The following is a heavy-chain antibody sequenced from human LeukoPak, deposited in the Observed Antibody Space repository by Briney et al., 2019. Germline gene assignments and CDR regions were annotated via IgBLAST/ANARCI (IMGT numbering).Heavy chain of an antibody. D-gene: IGHD3-22*01. J-gene: IGHJ4*02. V-gene: IGHV4-59*01. CDR3: ARLSGYSSGHYYSDY. CDR2: IYYRGGT. Sequence: NPSETLSLTCTVSGGSISSGYWSWIRQPPGKGLEWIGYIYYRGGTNYNPSLKSRVTISVDTSKNQFSLKLSSVTAADTAVYYCARLSGYSSGHYYSDYWGQGTLVTVSS. CDR1: GGSISSGY.